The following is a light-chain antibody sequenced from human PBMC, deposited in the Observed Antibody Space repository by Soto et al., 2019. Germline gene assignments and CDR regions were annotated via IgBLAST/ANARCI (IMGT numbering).Light chain of an antibody. CDR2: VDD. V-gene: IGLV1-44*01. J-gene: IGLJ1*01. CDR3: AAWDDRLNAYV. CDR1: SSNIGSKT. Sequence: QSVLTQPSSASETPGQRVTISCSGSSSNIGSKTVNWYQHLPGTAPKLLIYVDDQRPSGVPDRFSASKSGTSASLAISGLQSEDEADYYCAAWDDRLNAYVFGSGTKLAVL.